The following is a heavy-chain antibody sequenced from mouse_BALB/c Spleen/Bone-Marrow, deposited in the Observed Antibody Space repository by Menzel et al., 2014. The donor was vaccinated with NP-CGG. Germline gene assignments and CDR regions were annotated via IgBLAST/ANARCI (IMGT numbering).Heavy chain of an antibody. CDR1: DYSFTDYY. CDR2: ISCYNGAT. CDR3: ARSVGLCSSVGSYALDY. J-gene: IGHJ4*01. Sequence: LVKTGASVKISCKASDYSFTDYYMHWVKQTHGKSLEWIGYISCYNGATSYNQKFKGKATFTVDTSSSTAYMQFSSLTSEDSAVYYCARSVGLCSSVGSYALDYWGQGTSVTVSS. D-gene: IGHD1-1*02. V-gene: IGHV1S34*01.